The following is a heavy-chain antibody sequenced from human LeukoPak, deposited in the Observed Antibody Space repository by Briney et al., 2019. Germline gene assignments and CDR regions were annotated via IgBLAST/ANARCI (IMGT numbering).Heavy chain of an antibody. D-gene: IGHD5-18*01. Sequence: PGGSLRLSCAASGFTFSSYWMSWVRQAPGKGLEWVANIKQDGSEQYYVDSVKGRFTISRDNAKNSLYLQMNSLRAEDTAVYYCARDLGSQGSYPPDAFDIWGQGTMVTVSS. V-gene: IGHV3-7*01. J-gene: IGHJ3*02. CDR1: GFTFSSYW. CDR2: IKQDGSEQ. CDR3: ARDLGSQGSYPPDAFDI.